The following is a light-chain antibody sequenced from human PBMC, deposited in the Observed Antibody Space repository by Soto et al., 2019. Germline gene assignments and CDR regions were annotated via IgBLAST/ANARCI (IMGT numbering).Light chain of an antibody. Sequence: DIQMTQSPSTLSASVGDRVTITCRASEKINKWLAWYQQKPGKAPKLLISDASSLESGVPSRFSGSGSGTEFTLTISSLQSEDFAVYYCQQYSNWPWTFGQGTKVDIK. CDR1: EKINKW. V-gene: IGKV1-5*01. J-gene: IGKJ1*01. CDR2: DAS. CDR3: QQYSNWPWT.